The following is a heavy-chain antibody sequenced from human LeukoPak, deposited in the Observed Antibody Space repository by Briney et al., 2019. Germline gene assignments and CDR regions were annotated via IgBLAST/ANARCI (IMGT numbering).Heavy chain of an antibody. CDR1: RFTFSTYS. V-gene: IGHV3-48*01. CDR2: ISSISSII. D-gene: IGHD6-13*01. J-gene: IGHJ4*02. Sequence: GGSLRLSCAASRFTFSTYSMSWVRQAPGKGLEWVSYISSISSIIYYADSVKGRFTISRDNAKSSLYLQMNSLRAEDTAVYYCARSRPGTEAGQPNFDYWGQGTLVTVSS. CDR3: ARSRPGTEAGQPNFDY.